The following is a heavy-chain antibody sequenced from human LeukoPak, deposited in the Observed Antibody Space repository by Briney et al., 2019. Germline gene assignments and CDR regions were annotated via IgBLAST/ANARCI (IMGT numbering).Heavy chain of an antibody. J-gene: IGHJ4*02. CDR2: INPSGGST. CDR3: ARVSGGDCFDY. Sequence: ASVKVSCKASGYTFTSYYMHWVRQAPGQGLEWMGIINPSGGSTSYAQKFQGRVTMTRDTSTSTVYMEPSSLRSEDTAVYYCARVSGGDCFDYWGQGTLVTVSS. V-gene: IGHV1-46*01. CDR1: GYTFTSYY. D-gene: IGHD2-21*02.